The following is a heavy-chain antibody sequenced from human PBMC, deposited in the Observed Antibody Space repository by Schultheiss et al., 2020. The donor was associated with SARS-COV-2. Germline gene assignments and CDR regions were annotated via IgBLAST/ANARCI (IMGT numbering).Heavy chain of an antibody. J-gene: IGHJ4*02. D-gene: IGHD3-3*01. V-gene: IGHV4-39*01. CDR2: IYYSGST. CDR3: ARGGGIRFLEWLFYLDY. Sequence: SETLSLTCTVSGGSISSGGYYWSWIRQHPGKGLEWIGYIYYSGSTYYNPSLKSRVTISVDTSKNQFSLKLSSVTAADTAVYYCARGGGIRFLEWLFYLDYWGQGTLVTVSS. CDR1: GGSISSGGYY.